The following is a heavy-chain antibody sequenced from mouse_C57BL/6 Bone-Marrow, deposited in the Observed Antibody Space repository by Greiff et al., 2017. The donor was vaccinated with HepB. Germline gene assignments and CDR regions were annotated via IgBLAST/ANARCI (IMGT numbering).Heavy chain of an antibody. CDR3: ASFYYGSSYAY. V-gene: IGHV1-64*01. J-gene: IGHJ2*01. CDR2: IHPNSGST. D-gene: IGHD1-1*01. CDR1: GYTFTSYW. Sequence: QVQLQQPGAELVKPGASVKLSCKASGYTFTSYWMHWVKQRPGQGLEWIGMIHPNSGSTNYNQKFKGKATLTVDTSSSTAYMQLSSLTSEDSAVYYCASFYYGSSYAYWGQGTTLTVSS.